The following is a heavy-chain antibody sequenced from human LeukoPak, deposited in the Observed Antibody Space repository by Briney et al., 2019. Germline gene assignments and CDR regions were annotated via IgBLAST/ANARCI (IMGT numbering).Heavy chain of an antibody. J-gene: IGHJ4*02. Sequence: PSETLSLTCAVYGGSFSSGGYYWSWIRQHPGKGLEWIGYIYYSGSTYYNPSLKSRVTISVDTSKNQFSLKLSSVTAADTAVYYCARDWWNGLDYWGQGTLVTVSS. D-gene: IGHD1-1*01. CDR3: ARDWWNGLDY. CDR1: GGSFSSGGYY. CDR2: IYYSGST. V-gene: IGHV4-31*11.